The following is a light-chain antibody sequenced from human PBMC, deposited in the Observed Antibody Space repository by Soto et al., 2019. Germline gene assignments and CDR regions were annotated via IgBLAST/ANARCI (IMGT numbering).Light chain of an antibody. CDR3: SSYGGGTTFYG. CDR1: SHDIGGYNY. J-gene: IGLJ1*01. V-gene: IGLV2-14*01. Sequence: QSALTQPASVSGAPGQAITLSCSGSSHDIGGYNYVSWYQHHPGKVPKVIIYEVRNRPSGVSNRFSGSKSGNTASLTISGLQAEDEADYYCSSYGGGTTFYGFGTGTKVTV. CDR2: EVR.